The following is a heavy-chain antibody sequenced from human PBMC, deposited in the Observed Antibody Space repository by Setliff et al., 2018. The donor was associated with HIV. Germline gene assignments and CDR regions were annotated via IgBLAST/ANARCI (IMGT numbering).Heavy chain of an antibody. Sequence: SETLSLTCTVSGDSINRGSYYWTWLRQPAGKGLEWIGHIYGSGTTNHHPSLKNRVTISVDTSTNQFALKLRSVTAADTAVYYCARCITSVGTRWFDPWGQGTLVTVSS. CDR2: IYGSGTT. V-gene: IGHV4-61*09. CDR3: ARCITSVGTRWFDP. CDR1: GDSINRGSYY. J-gene: IGHJ5*02.